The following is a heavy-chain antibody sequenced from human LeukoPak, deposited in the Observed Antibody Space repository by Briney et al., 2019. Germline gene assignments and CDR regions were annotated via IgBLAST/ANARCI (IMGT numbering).Heavy chain of an antibody. CDR3: AKVRNTNCKYCFES. CDR2: ISGSGGST. V-gene: IGHV3-23*01. CDR1: GFTFSSYW. Sequence: GGSLRLSCAASGFTFSSYWMHWVRQAPGKGLEWVSGISGSGGSTYYADSVKGRFTISRDNSKNTVYLQMNSLRAEDTAIYYCAKVRNTNCKYCFESWGQGTLVTVSS. D-gene: IGHD2-2*01. J-gene: IGHJ4*02.